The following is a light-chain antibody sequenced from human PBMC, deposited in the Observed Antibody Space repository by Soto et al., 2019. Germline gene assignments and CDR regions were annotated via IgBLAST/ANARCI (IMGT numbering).Light chain of an antibody. CDR2: EVS. V-gene: IGLV2-14*01. CDR3: SSYTSDSTYV. J-gene: IGLJ1*01. Sequence: QSALTQPASVSGSPGQSITISCTGTSSDVGGYNYVSWYQQHPGKAPKLIIYEVSNRPSEISNRFSGSKSGNTASLTISGLQAEDEADYYCSSYTSDSTYVFGTGTKAPS. CDR1: SSDVGGYNY.